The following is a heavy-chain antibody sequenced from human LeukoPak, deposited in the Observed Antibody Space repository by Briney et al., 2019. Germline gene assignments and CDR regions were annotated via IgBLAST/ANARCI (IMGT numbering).Heavy chain of an antibody. CDR2: ISGSAGSR. V-gene: IGHV3-23*01. CDR3: ARRTYFYDSSGYYFDY. D-gene: IGHD3-22*01. Sequence: GGSLRLSCAASGFTFSSYAMSWVRQAPGKGLEWVSVISGSAGSRYYADSVKGRFTISRDNSKNTVYLQVNSLRAEDTAVYYCARRTYFYDSSGYYFDYWGQGTLVTVSS. J-gene: IGHJ4*02. CDR1: GFTFSSYA.